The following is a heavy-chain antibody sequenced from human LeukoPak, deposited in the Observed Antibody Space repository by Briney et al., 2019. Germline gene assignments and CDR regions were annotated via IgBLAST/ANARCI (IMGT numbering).Heavy chain of an antibody. CDR2: ISSSGSSI. CDR1: GFTFSSYE. J-gene: IGHJ4*02. CDR3: ARRGYYDTSGYLFDD. D-gene: IGHD3-22*01. V-gene: IGHV3-48*03. Sequence: PGGSLRLSRAASGFTFSSYEMNWVRQAPGRGLEWVSYISSSGSSIYYVDSVKGRFIISRDNAKNSLFLQMNSLRAEDTAVYYCARRGYYDTSGYLFDDWGQGTLVTVSS.